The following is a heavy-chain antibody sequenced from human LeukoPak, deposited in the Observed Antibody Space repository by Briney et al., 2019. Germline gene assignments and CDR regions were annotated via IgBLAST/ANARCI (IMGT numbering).Heavy chain of an antibody. CDR3: AKDAQTIAVAGTLTPWYFDL. J-gene: IGHJ2*01. CDR1: GFTFSSYS. CDR2: ISSSSSYI. D-gene: IGHD6-19*01. Sequence: GGSLRLSCAASGFTFSSYSMNWVRQAPGKGLEWVSSISSSSSYIYYADSVKGRFTISRDNSKNTLYLQMNSLRAEDTAVYYCAKDAQTIAVAGTLTPWYFDLWGRGTLVTVSS. V-gene: IGHV3-21*01.